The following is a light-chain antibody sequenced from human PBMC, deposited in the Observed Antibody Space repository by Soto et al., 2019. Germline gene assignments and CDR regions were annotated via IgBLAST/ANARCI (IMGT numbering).Light chain of an antibody. CDR1: SSDVGGYNY. CDR2: EVS. V-gene: IGLV2-8*01. CDR3: CSYAGINNYRV. J-gene: IGLJ2*01. Sequence: QSALTQPPSASGSPGQSVTISCTGTSSDVGGYNYVSWYQQHPGKVPKLMIYEVSRRPSGVPDRFSGSKSGNTASLTVSGLQAEDEADYYCCSYAGINNYRVFGGGTKVTVL.